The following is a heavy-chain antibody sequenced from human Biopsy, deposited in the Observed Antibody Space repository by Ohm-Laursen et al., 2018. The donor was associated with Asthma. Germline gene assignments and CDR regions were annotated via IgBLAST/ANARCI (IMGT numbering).Heavy chain of an antibody. V-gene: IGHV1-69*13. J-gene: IGHJ4*02. D-gene: IGHD2-2*01. CDR3: ARKAGSCISRTCYSLDF. CDR2: INSVFGTT. CDR1: GGTFNTYV. Sequence: SVNLSCKSLGGTFNTYVIGWVRQAPGQGLEWMGGINSVFGTTTYPQKFQDRVTITADDSTSTVYMELSSLRSEDTAVYYCARKAGSCISRTCYSLDFWGQGTLVTVSS.